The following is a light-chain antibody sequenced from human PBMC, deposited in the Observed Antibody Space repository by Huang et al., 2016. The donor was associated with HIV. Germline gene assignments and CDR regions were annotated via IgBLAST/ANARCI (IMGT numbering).Light chain of an antibody. V-gene: IGKV3-15*01. Sequence: IVMTQSPATLSVSPGERATLSCRASQSVSSNLAWYQQKPGQAPRRLIYAASTRATGIPARFSGSGSGTEFTLTISSLQSEDFAVYYCQQYNNWPRTFGQGTKVEIK. CDR2: AAS. CDR1: QSVSSN. J-gene: IGKJ1*01. CDR3: QQYNNWPRT.